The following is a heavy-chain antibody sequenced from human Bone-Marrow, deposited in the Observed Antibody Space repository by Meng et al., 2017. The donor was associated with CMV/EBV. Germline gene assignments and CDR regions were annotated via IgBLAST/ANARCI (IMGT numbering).Heavy chain of an antibody. CDR1: GFTFTNAW. D-gene: IGHD3-3*01. CDR3: TTVTMYYGMDV. CDR2: IKSESDGGKT. J-gene: IGHJ6*02. Sequence: SCAASGFTFTNAWMSWVRQTPGKGLEWVGRIKSESDGGKTDYAAPVKGRFTISRDDSKNTLYLQMNSLKIEDTAVYYCTTVTMYYGMDVWGQGTTVTVSS. V-gene: IGHV3-15*01.